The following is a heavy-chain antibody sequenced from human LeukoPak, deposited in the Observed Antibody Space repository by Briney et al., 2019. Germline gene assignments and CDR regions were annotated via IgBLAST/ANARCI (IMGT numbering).Heavy chain of an antibody. J-gene: IGHJ4*02. D-gene: IGHD1-26*01. Sequence: SVKVSCKASGGTFSCYAISWVRQAPGQGLEWMGRIIPIFGTANYAQKFQGRVTITTDESTSTAYMELSSLRSEDTAVYYCAREIVGATGGYFDYWGQGTLVTVSS. V-gene: IGHV1-69*05. CDR2: IIPIFGTA. CDR1: GGTFSCYA. CDR3: AREIVGATGGYFDY.